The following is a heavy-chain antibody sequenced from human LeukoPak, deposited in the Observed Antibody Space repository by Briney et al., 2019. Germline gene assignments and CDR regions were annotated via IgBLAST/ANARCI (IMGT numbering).Heavy chain of an antibody. CDR3: ARDAQRGFDYSNSLQY. D-gene: IGHD4-11*01. V-gene: IGHV3-33*08. Sequence: PGGSLRLSCAASEFTLRSYSMHWVRQAPGKGLEWVAVIWSDATNKYYADSVKGRFTISRDYSKNSLYLQMSSLRAEDTATYYCARDAQRGFDYSNSLQYWGQGTLVTVSS. CDR2: IWSDATNK. CDR1: EFTLRSYS. J-gene: IGHJ4*02.